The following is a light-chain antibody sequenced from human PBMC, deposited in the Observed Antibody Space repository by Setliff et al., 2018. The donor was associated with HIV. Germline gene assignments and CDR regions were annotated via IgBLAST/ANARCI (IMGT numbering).Light chain of an antibody. Sequence: ELTQAPSVSVAPGKTARITCGGNNIGSKSVHWYQQKPGQAPVLVVYDDNDRPSGIPERFSGSNSGNTATLTISRVEAGDEADYYCQVWDSSSDLVVFGGGTKVTVL. CDR3: QVWDSSSDLVV. CDR1: NIGSKS. V-gene: IGLV3-21*03. CDR2: DDN. J-gene: IGLJ2*01.